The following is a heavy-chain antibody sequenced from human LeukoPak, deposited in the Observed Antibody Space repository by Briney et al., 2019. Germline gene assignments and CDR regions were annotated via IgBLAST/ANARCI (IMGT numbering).Heavy chain of an antibody. CDR2: IQSKSDGGTT. CDR1: GFTFTNAW. J-gene: IGHJ3*02. CDR3: TTPEPRDDSSGYSVNDAFDI. Sequence: PGGSQRLSCAASGFTFTNAWMSWVRQVPGKGLEWVGRIQSKSDGGTTEYAAPVKGRFTISRDDSKNTLYLQMNSLKIEGTGVYYCTTPEPRDDSSGYSVNDAFDIWGQGTMVTVSS. D-gene: IGHD3-22*01. V-gene: IGHV3-15*01.